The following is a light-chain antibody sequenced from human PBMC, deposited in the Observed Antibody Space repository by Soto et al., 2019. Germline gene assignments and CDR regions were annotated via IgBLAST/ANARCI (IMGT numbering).Light chain of an antibody. CDR2: AAS. CDR3: QQYENLPN. CDR1: QSISSY. V-gene: IGKV1-33*01. J-gene: IGKJ5*01. Sequence: DIQMTHSPSSLSASLGDRVTITCRASQSISSYLNWYQQKPGKAPKLLIYAASSLQSGVPSRFSGSGSGTDFTFTISRLRPEDIATYYCQQYENLPNFGQGTRLEIK.